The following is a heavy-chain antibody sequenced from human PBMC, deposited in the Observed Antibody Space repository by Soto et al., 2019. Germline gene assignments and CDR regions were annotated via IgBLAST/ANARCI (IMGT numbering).Heavy chain of an antibody. CDR2: ISAYNVNT. V-gene: IGHV1-18*01. CDR3: ARGNYCSTTSCYHYNWFDP. J-gene: IGHJ5*02. Sequence: ASVKVSCKASGYTFTTYGISWVRQAPGQGLEWMGWISAYNVNTHYAQNLQGRVTMTTDTSTDTAYMELRSLRSDDTAVYYCARGNYCSTTSCYHYNWFDPWGQGTLVTVSS. CDR1: GYTFTTYG. D-gene: IGHD2-2*01.